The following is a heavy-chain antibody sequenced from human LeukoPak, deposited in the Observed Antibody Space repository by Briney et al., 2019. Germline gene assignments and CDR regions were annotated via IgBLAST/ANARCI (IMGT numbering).Heavy chain of an antibody. CDR1: GYTFTGYY. CDR3: AREGAAARGFDP. D-gene: IGHD6-13*01. V-gene: IGHV1-2*02. CDR2: INPNSGGT. J-gene: IGHJ5*02. Sequence: GSVKVSCKASGYTFTGYYMHWVRQAPGQGLEWMGWINPNSGGTNYAQKFQGRVTMTRDTSISTAYMELSRLRSDDTAVYYCAREGAAARGFDPWGQGTLVIVSS.